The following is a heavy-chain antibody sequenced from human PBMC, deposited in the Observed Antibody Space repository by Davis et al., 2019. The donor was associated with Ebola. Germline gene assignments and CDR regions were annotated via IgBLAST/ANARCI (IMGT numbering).Heavy chain of an antibody. D-gene: IGHD6-19*01. V-gene: IGHV5-51*01. CDR1: GHSSTSYW. CDR2: IFPGDSDT. Sequence: GESLIISCKSSGHSSTSYWIVPVRQMPGKLLECIGIIFPGDSDTRYSPSFQGQVTISADKSIKTAFLQWSTLKASDTAMYYCTSIAVARPNFDYWGQGTLVTVSS. CDR3: TSIAVARPNFDY. J-gene: IGHJ4*02.